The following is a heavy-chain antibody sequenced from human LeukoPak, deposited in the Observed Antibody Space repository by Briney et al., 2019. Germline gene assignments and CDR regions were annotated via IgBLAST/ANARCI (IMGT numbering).Heavy chain of an antibody. D-gene: IGHD6-19*01. CDR1: GFTFSHYT. V-gene: IGHV3-21*01. Sequence: GGSLRLSCAASGFTFSHYTMNWVRQAPGKGLEWVSSITALSSYIYYADSVKGRFTISRDNANNSLYLQMTSLRAEDTAVYYCARVGGTGWYRDDYWGQGTLVTVSS. CDR3: ARVGGTGWYRDDY. J-gene: IGHJ4*02. CDR2: ITALSSYI.